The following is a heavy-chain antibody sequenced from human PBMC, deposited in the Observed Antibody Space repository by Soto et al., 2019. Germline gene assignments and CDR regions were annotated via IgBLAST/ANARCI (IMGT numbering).Heavy chain of an antibody. CDR1: GFTFSSYA. Sequence: GGSRRRSWAASGFTFSSYAMHGVRQAPGKGLEWVAVISYDGSNKYYADSVKGRFTISRDNSKNTLYLQMNSLRAEDTAVYYCARDLVVVVPAAILYYYYGMDVWGQGTTVTVSS. J-gene: IGHJ6*02. V-gene: IGHV3-30-3*01. D-gene: IGHD2-2*02. CDR2: ISYDGSNK. CDR3: ARDLVVVVPAAILYYYYGMDV.